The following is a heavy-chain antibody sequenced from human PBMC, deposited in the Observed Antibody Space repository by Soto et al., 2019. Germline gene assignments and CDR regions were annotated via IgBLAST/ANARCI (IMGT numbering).Heavy chain of an antibody. V-gene: IGHV3-23*01. J-gene: IGHJ3*02. D-gene: IGHD5-12*01. Sequence: PGGSLRLSCAASGFTFSSYAMSWVRQAPGKGLEWVSAISGSGGSTYYADSVKGRFTISRDNSKNTLYLQMNSLRAEDTAVYYREKGDVVATIHAFDIWGQGTMVTVSS. CDR3: EKGDVVATIHAFDI. CDR1: GFTFSSYA. CDR2: ISGSGGST.